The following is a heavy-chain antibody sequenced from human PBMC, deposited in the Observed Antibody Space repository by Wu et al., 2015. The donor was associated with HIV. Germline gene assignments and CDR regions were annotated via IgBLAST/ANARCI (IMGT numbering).Heavy chain of an antibody. CDR2: INIYTDNT. Sequence: QVQLVQSGAEVKEPGASVMVSCKASGYTFTSYDISWVRQAPGQGLEWMGWINIYTDNTNYAQNFLGRVTMTADTSTNTAYMELRSLASDDTAVYYCARRVVVTSRYYYYMDVWGKGTTVSVS. CDR1: GYTFTSYD. J-gene: IGHJ6*03. D-gene: IGHD2-15*01. CDR3: ARRVVVTSRYYYYMDV. V-gene: IGHV1-18*01.